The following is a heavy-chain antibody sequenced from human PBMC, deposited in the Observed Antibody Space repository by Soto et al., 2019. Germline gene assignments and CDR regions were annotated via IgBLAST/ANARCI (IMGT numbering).Heavy chain of an antibody. D-gene: IGHD6-19*01. CDR3: ARRSPPTYSSPDDY. CDR1: GFTFSSYS. J-gene: IGHJ4*02. Sequence: EVQLVESGGGLVKPGGSLRLSCAASGFTFSSYSMNWVRQAPGKGLEWVSSISSSSSYIYYADSVKARFTISRDNAKNSLYLQMNSLRAEDTAVYYCARRSPPTYSSPDDYWGQGTLVTVSS. CDR2: ISSSSSYI. V-gene: IGHV3-21*01.